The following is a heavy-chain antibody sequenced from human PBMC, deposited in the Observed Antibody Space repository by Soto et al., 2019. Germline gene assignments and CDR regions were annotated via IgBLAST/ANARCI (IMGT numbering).Heavy chain of an antibody. Sequence: GGSLRLSCAASGFTFSNYAMSWVRQAPGKGLEWVSGISTGGGSTNYADSVKGRFTISRDNSKNTLYLQMNSLRAEDTAVYYCAKVGYGDRYYFDYWGQGTLVTVSS. J-gene: IGHJ4*02. D-gene: IGHD4-17*01. CDR2: ISTGGGST. CDR1: GFTFSNYA. V-gene: IGHV3-23*01. CDR3: AKVGYGDRYYFDY.